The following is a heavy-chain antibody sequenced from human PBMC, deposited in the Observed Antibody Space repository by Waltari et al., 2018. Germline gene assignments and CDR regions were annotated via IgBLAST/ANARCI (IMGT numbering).Heavy chain of an antibody. J-gene: IGHJ6*02. V-gene: IGHV1-69*01. CDR2: SIPILGIA. Sequence: QVQLVQSGAEVKKPGSSVKVSCKASGGTFSSYALTWVRQAPGQGLEWMGESIPILGIANYAQKFQGIVTITADESTSTAYMELSSLKSEDTAVYYCASQSSSSHYYGMGVWGQGTTVTVSS. D-gene: IGHD6-6*01. CDR3: ASQSSSSHYYGMGV. CDR1: GGTFSSYA.